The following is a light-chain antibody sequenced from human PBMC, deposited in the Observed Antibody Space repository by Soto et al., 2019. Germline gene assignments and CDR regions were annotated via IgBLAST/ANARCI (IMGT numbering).Light chain of an antibody. J-gene: IGLJ1*01. Sequence: QSVLTQPASVSGSPGQSITISCTGTSSDVGGYNYVSWYQQHPGKAPKLMIYDVSNRPSGVSNRFSGSKSGNTASLTISGLQAEDEADYYCSSYTSSSTLVFGTVTKDTVL. CDR3: SSYTSSSTLV. V-gene: IGLV2-14*01. CDR2: DVS. CDR1: SSDVGGYNY.